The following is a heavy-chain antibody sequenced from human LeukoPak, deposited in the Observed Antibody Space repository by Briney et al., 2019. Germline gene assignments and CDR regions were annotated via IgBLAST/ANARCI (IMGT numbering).Heavy chain of an antibody. CDR2: INQNGAEK. CDR1: GFTFSDYW. D-gene: IGHD6-13*01. Sequence: GGSLRLSCVISGFTFSDYWMNWVRQAPGKGLEWVGSINQNGAEKTYLDSVKGRFTISRDNPRNSLYLQMSSLRAEDTAIYYCARDGTAAGLYFDLWGQGALVTVSS. J-gene: IGHJ4*01. CDR3: ARDGTAAGLYFDL. V-gene: IGHV3-7*01.